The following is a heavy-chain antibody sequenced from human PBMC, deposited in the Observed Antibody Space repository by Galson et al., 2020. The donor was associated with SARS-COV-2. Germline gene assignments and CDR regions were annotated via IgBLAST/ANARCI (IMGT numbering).Heavy chain of an antibody. Sequence: GGSLRLSCAASGFSFRSYWMHWVRQAPGKGLVWVSRISRDGVTTYADSVKGRFTISRDSAKNTLYLQMKSLRAEDTAVYYCASNPLRYFDPHYYGMDVWGQGTTVMVSS. CDR2: ISRDGVT. V-gene: IGHV3-74*01. J-gene: IGHJ6*02. CDR1: GFSFRSYW. CDR3: ASNPLRYFDPHYYGMDV. D-gene: IGHD3-9*01.